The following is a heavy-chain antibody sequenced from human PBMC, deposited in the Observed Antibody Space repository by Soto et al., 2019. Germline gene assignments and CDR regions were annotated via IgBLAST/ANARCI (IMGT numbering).Heavy chain of an antibody. V-gene: IGHV3-30*18. J-gene: IGHJ3*02. CDR3: AKARGYGDYVFVAFDI. CDR1: GFTFSSYG. Sequence: PGGSLRLSCAASGFTFSSYGMHWFRQAPGKGLEWVAVISYDGSNKYYADSVKGRFTISRDNSKNTLYLQMNSLRAEDTAVYYCAKARGYGDYVFVAFDIWGQGTMVTVSS. D-gene: IGHD4-17*01. CDR2: ISYDGSNK.